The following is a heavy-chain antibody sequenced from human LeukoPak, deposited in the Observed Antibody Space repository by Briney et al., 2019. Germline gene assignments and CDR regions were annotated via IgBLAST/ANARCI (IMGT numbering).Heavy chain of an antibody. CDR1: GFTVSSNY. V-gene: IGHV3-66*02. Sequence: PGGSLRLSCAASGFTVSSNYMSWVRQAPGKGLEGASVIFSGGSTYYADSVKGRFTISRDNSKNTLYLQMNSLRAEDTAVYYCAKDSRLVDYYYYMDVWGKGTMVTVYS. J-gene: IGHJ6*03. CDR2: IFSGGST. D-gene: IGHD2-15*01. CDR3: AKDSRLVDYYYYMDV.